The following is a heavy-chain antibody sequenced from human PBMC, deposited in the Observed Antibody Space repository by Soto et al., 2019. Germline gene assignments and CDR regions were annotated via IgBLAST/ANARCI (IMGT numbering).Heavy chain of an antibody. J-gene: IGHJ5*02. Sequence: GGSLRLSCAASGFTFSSYAMSWVRQAPGKGLEWVSAISGSGGSTYYADSVKGRFTISRDNSKNTLYLQMNSLRAEDTAVYYCARRRYYGSGSYLGAIDPWGQGTLVTVSS. CDR3: ARRRYYGSGSYLGAIDP. D-gene: IGHD3-10*01. CDR2: ISGSGGST. V-gene: IGHV3-23*01. CDR1: GFTFSSYA.